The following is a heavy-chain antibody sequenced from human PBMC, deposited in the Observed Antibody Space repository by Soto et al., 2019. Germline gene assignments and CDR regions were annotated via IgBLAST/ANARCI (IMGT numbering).Heavy chain of an antibody. D-gene: IGHD6-13*01. CDR2: INHSGST. CDR3: ARGVAAAGLYYYYGMDV. V-gene: IGHV4-34*01. CDR1: GGSFSGYY. J-gene: IGHJ6*04. Sequence: PSETLSLTCAVYGGSFSGYYWSWIRQPPGKGLEWIGEINHSGSTNYNPSLKSRVTISVDTSKNQFSLKLSSVTAADTAVYYCARGVAAAGLYYYYGMDVWGKGTTVTVSS.